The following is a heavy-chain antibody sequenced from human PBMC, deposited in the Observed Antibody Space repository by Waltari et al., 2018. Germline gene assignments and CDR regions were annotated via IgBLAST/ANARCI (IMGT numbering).Heavy chain of an antibody. V-gene: IGHV4-4*02. CDR2: IYHSGST. J-gene: IGHJ6*02. D-gene: IGHD3-3*01. CDR1: GGPIGSSNW. Sequence: QVQLQESGPGLVKPSGTRSLTCAVPGGPIGSSNWWSWVSQPQGKGLEWIGEIYHSGSTNYNPSLKSRVTISVDKSKNQFSLKLSSVTAADTAVYYCAREPYYDFWSGYYTGNYYYGMDVWGQGTTVTVSS. CDR3: AREPYYDFWSGYYTGNYYYGMDV.